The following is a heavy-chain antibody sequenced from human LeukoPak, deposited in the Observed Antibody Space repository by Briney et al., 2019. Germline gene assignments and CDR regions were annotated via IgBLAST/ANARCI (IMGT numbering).Heavy chain of an antibody. J-gene: IGHJ4*02. Sequence: SETLSLTCSVSGGSINSYYWNWIRQRPGQGLEWIGYMSYSGSSNYNPSLKSRVTISVDTSKNHFSLKLSSVNAVDTAVYYCARGIVGIVNNRPHSSYFFVSWGEGTLLTVSS. CDR2: MSYSGSS. V-gene: IGHV4-59*01. D-gene: IGHD2/OR15-2a*01. CDR1: GGSINSYY. CDR3: ARGIVGIVNNRPHSSYFFVS.